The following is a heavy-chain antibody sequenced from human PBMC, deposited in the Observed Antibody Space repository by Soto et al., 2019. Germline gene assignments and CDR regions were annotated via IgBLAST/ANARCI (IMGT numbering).Heavy chain of an antibody. J-gene: IGHJ4*02. CDR3: AREVTQYYFDY. V-gene: IGHV4-38-2*02. Sequence: PSETLSLTCAVSGYSISSGYYWGWIRQPPGKGLEWIGSIYHSGSTYYNPSLKSRVTISVDTSKNQFCLKLSSVTAADTAVYYCAREVTQYYFDYWGQGTLVTVSS. D-gene: IGHD4-4*01. CDR1: GYSISSGYY. CDR2: IYHSGST.